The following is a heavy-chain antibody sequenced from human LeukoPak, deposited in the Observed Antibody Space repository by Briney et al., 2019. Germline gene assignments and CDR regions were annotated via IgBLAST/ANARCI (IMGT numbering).Heavy chain of an antibody. V-gene: IGHV3-30*18. CDR3: AKDRIVGATRFLDF. Sequence: GGSLRLSCAASGFAFNTFGMHWVRQAPGKGLEWVATTSFGGSNTYFSDSVRGRFTIPRDNSRNTLFLQMSSLSAEDTAVYYCAKDRIVGATRFLDFWGQGTLVAVSS. CDR2: TSFGGSNT. D-gene: IGHD1-26*01. CDR1: GFAFNTFG. J-gene: IGHJ4*02.